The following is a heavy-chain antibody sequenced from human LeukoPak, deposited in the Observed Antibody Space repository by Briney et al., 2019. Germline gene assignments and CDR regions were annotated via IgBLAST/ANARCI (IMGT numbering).Heavy chain of an antibody. CDR1: GGSISSSNW. D-gene: IGHD3-10*01. J-gene: IGHJ3*02. Sequence: SGTLSLTRAVSGGSISSSNWWSGVRRPPGRGREWIGEIYHSGSTNYNPSLKSRVTISVDNSKNHFSLKLRSVTAADTAVYYCARRCITMVRGVICSDAFDIWGQGTMVTVSS. CDR2: IYHSGST. V-gene: IGHV4-4*02. CDR3: ARRCITMVRGVICSDAFDI.